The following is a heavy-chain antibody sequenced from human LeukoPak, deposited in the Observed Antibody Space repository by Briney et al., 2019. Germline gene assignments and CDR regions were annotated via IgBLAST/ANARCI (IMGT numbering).Heavy chain of an antibody. CDR2: ISGSGGST. J-gene: IGHJ4*02. CDR3: AKDRSGSYDY. CDR1: GFTFSGYG. V-gene: IGHV3-23*01. Sequence: WSLRLSRAASGFTFSGYGMSWVRQAPGKGLEWVSAISGSGGSTYYADSVKGRFTISRDNSKNTLYLQMNSLRAEDTAVYYCAKDRSGSYDYWGQGTLVTVSS. D-gene: IGHD1-26*01.